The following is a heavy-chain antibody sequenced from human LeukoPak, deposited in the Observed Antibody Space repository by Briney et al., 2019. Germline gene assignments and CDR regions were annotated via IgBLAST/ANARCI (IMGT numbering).Heavy chain of an antibody. Sequence: GGSLRLSCAASGFTFSGSAMHWVRQASGKGLEWVGRIRSKANSYATAYAASVKGRFTISRDDPKNTAYLQMNSLKTEDTAVYYCIRGYCSSTSCYAGNYYYYYMDVWGKGTTVTVSS. V-gene: IGHV3-73*01. CDR2: IRSKANSYAT. D-gene: IGHD2-2*01. J-gene: IGHJ6*03. CDR3: IRGYCSSTSCYAGNYYYYYMDV. CDR1: GFTFSGSA.